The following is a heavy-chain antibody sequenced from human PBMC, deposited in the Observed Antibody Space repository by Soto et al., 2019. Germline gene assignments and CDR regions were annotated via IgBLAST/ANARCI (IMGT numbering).Heavy chain of an antibody. V-gene: IGHV4-31*03. D-gene: IGHD4-17*01. CDR3: ARSSHSTVTSFDY. J-gene: IGHJ4*02. CDR1: GGSISSGGYY. CDR2: IYYSGRT. Sequence: SETLCLPCTVSGGSISSGGYYWNWIRQHPGKGLEWFGYIYYSGRTYYNPSLKSRVTISVDTSKNQFSLTLSSVTARRQAVYYCARSSHSTVTSFDYWGQGTVVTVSS.